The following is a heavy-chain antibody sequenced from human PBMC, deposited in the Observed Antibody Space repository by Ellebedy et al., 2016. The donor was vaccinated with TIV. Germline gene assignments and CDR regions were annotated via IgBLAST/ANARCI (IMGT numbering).Heavy chain of an antibody. J-gene: IGHJ4*02. CDR3: ARDKLIGDSYFEY. CDR1: GFTFGSYW. CDR2: INQDGGEK. D-gene: IGHD7-27*01. Sequence: GGSLRLSCAASGFTFGSYWMTWVRQAPGKGLEWVANINQDGGEKYCVDSVTGRFTISRDNAKNSLYLQRNSLRAEDTAVYYCARDKLIGDSYFEYWGQGALVTVSS. V-gene: IGHV3-7*03.